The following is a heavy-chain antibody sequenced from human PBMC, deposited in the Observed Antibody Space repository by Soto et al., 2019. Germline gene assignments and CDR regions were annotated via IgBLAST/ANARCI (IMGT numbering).Heavy chain of an antibody. V-gene: IGHV3-9*01. CDR1: GFTFDDYA. Sequence: EVQLVESGGGLVQPGRSLRLSCAASGFTFDDYAMHWVRQAPGKGLEWVSGISWNSGSIGYADSVKGRFTISRDNAKNSLYLQMNSLRAEDTALYYCAKEISPSSTSFYFDYWGQGTLVTVSS. D-gene: IGHD2-2*01. J-gene: IGHJ4*02. CDR3: AKEISPSSTSFYFDY. CDR2: ISWNSGSI.